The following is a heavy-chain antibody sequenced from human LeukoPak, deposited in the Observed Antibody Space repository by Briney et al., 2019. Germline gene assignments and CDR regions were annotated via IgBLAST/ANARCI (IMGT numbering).Heavy chain of an antibody. CDR2: IWYDGSNK. V-gene: IGHV3-33*01. CDR1: GFTFSSYG. J-gene: IGHJ4*02. CDR3: ARGGQTYYDFWSGYPPTPFDY. Sequence: GGSLRLSCAASGFTFSSYGMHWVRQAPGKGLEWVAVIWYDGSNKYYADSVKGRFTISRDNSKNTLYLQMNSLRAEDTAVYYCARGGQTYYDFWSGYPPTPFDYWGQGTLVTVSS. D-gene: IGHD3-3*01.